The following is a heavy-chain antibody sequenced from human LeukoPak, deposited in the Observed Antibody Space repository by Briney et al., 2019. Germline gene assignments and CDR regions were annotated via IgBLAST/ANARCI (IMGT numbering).Heavy chain of an antibody. D-gene: IGHD5-24*01. Sequence: SETLSLTCTVSGGSISPYYWSWIRQSPGKGLEWIGYIYHSGKTYYNPSLKSRITISVDTSKNQFSLKVTSVTAADTAVYYCASQKWLQLYYFDYWGQGTLVTVSS. V-gene: IGHV4-59*01. CDR3: ASQKWLQLYYFDY. CDR1: GGSISPYY. CDR2: IYHSGKT. J-gene: IGHJ4*02.